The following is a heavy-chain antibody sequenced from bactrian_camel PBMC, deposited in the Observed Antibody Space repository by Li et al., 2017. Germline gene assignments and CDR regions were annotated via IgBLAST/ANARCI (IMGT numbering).Heavy chain of an antibody. D-gene: IGHD1*01. V-gene: IGHV3S40*01. Sequence: DVQLVESGGGSVQAGGSLRLSCEASAYTHGSNYMGWFRQAPGKEREAVAVMSSAASRTWYVDSVKGRFTISRDNAKNTIYLQMNYLRTEDTAMYYCSNGKDGDRWRTPGPWTQVTVS. CDR1: AYTHGSNY. CDR2: MSSAASRT. J-gene: IGHJ4*01.